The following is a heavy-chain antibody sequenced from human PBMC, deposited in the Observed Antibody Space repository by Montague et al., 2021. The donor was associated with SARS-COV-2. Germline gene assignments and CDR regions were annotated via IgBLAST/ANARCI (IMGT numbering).Heavy chain of an antibody. CDR3: ARGRVTRAGFDY. Sequence: SETLSLTCSVSGYFIATRYYCGCMRPSPGKGLEWVGRNFLHGNAYYNPSRNSRAILSFDTSNNQFSLIPTSVTTSATAVYYCARGRVTRAGFDYWGQGIRVTVSS. D-gene: IGHD2-21*02. CDR2: NFLHGNA. V-gene: IGHV4-38-2*02. J-gene: IGHJ4*02. CDR1: GYFIATRYY.